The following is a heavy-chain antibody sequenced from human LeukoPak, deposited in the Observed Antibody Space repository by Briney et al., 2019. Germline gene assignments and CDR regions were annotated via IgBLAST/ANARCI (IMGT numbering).Heavy chain of an antibody. Sequence: SETLSLTCTVSGGSISSGSYYWSWIRQPAGKGLEWIGRIYTSGSTNYNPSLKSRVTISVDTSKNQFSLKLSSVTAADTAVYYCARARFAARQSRCYFDYWGQGTLVTVSS. CDR1: GGSISSGSYY. CDR3: ARARFAARQSRCYFDY. CDR2: IYTSGST. D-gene: IGHD6-6*01. J-gene: IGHJ4*02. V-gene: IGHV4-61*02.